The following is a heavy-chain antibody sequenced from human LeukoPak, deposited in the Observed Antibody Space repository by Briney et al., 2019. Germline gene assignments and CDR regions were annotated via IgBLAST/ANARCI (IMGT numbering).Heavy chain of an antibody. CDR3: ARHGSWGSYPYYYYYRDV. J-gene: IGHJ6*03. CDR1: GGSFSGYY. CDR2: INHSGST. D-gene: IGHD3-16*02. Sequence: SETLSLTCAVYGGSFSGYYWSWIRQPPGKGLEWIGEINHSGSTNYNPSLKSRVTISVDTSKNQFSLKLSSVTAADTAVYYCARHGSWGSYPYYYYYRDVWGKGPRVTIPS. V-gene: IGHV4-34*01.